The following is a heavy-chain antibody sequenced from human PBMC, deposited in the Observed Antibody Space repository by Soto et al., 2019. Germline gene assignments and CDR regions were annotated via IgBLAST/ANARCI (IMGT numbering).Heavy chain of an antibody. CDR1: GYTFTSYG. Sequence: ASVKVSCKASGYTFTSYGISWVRQAPGQGLEWMGWISAYNGNTNYAQKLQGRVTMTTDTSTSTAYMELRSLRSDDTAVYYCARRKPAPLYYYYYMDVRGKGTTLTVSS. V-gene: IGHV1-18*01. CDR2: ISAYNGNT. J-gene: IGHJ6*03. CDR3: ARRKPAPLYYYYYMDV.